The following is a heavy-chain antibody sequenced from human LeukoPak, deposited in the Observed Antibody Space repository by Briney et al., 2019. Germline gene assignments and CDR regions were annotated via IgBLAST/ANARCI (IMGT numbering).Heavy chain of an antibody. CDR2: IYYSGNT. CDR1: GGSISSSSYY. Sequence: KPSETLSLTGTGSGGSISSSSYYWDWLRQAPGKGLEWIGSIYYSGNTYYNPSLKSRVTMSVGTSKNQFSLKLSSVTAADTAVYYCARHGARSRGRSAFDIWGQGTMVTVSS. J-gene: IGHJ3*02. V-gene: IGHV4-39*01. D-gene: IGHD3-10*01. CDR3: ARHGARSRGRSAFDI.